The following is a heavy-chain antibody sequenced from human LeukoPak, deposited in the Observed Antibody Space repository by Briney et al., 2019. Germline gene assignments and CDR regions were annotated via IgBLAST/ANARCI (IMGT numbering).Heavy chain of an antibody. D-gene: IGHD3-3*01. CDR3: ARGTLEWLLSGYYYGMDV. CDR2: ISSSSSYI. CDR1: GFTFSSYS. V-gene: IGHV3-21*01. Sequence: GGSLRLSCAASGFTFSSYSMNWVRQAPGKGLEWVSSISSSSSYIYYADSVKGRFTISRDNAKNSLYLQMNSLRAEDTAVYYCARGTLEWLLSGYYYGMDVWGQGTTVTVSS. J-gene: IGHJ6*02.